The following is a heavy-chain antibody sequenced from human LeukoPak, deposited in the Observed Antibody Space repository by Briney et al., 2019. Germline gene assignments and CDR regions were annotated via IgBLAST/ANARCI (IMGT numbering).Heavy chain of an antibody. Sequence: ASVKVSCKASGYTFASYYMHWVRQAPGQGLEWMGIINPSGGSTSYAQKFQGRVTMTRDTSTSTVYMELSSLRSEDTAVYYCARVHLSAAREDYWGQGTLVTVSS. D-gene: IGHD6-6*01. CDR1: GYTFASYY. CDR3: ARVHLSAAREDY. CDR2: INPSGGST. V-gene: IGHV1-46*01. J-gene: IGHJ4*02.